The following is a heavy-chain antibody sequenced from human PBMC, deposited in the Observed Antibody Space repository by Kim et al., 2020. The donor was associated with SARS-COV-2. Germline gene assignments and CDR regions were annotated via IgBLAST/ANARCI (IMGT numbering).Heavy chain of an antibody. V-gene: IGHV3-30*18. J-gene: IGHJ6*01. CDR2: ISYYGRNK. CDR1: GFTFSTYG. D-gene: IGHD3-10*01. Sequence: GGSLRLSCAASGFTFSTYGMHWVRQAPGKGLEWVALISYYGRNKYYADSGKGRFTISRDNSENTLDLQMNSLRAEDTAGYSCTKALLRGVNFYYYGMDG. CDR3: TKALLRGVNFYYYGMDG.